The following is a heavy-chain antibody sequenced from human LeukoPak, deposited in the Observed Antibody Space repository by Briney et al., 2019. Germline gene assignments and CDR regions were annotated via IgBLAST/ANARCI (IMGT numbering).Heavy chain of an antibody. J-gene: IGHJ6*03. CDR1: GYTFTGYY. CDR3: ARAVYGSNANYVDV. D-gene: IGHD3-22*01. V-gene: IGHV1-2*06. CDR2: INPNSDGT. Sequence: ASVKVSCKASGYTFTGYYIHWVRQAPGQGLEWMGRINPNSDGTNYAQSFQGRVTMTRDTSINTAYMELSRLRSDDTAVYYCARAVYGSNANYVDVWGKGTTVTVSS.